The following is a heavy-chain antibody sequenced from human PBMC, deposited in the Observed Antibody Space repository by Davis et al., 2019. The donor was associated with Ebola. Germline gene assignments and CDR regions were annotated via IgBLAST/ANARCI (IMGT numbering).Heavy chain of an antibody. CDR3: AKGPLPPPDY. J-gene: IGHJ4*02. Sequence: PSETLSLTCTVSGGSISSYYWSWVRQAPGKGLEWVSAISGSGGSTYYADSVKGRFTISRDNSKNTLYLQMNSLRAEDTAVYYCAKGPLPPPDYWGQGTLVTVSS. CDR2: ISGSGGST. V-gene: IGHV3-23*01. CDR1: GGSISSYY.